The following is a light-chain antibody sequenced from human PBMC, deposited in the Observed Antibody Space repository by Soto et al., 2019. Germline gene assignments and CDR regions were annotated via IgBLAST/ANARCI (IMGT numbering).Light chain of an antibody. CDR2: DAS. CDR1: QSISTW. Sequence: TVSASVRDRVTITCRASQSISTWLAWYQQKPGKAPKLLIYDASTLERGVPSRFSGTGSGTEFTLTISSLQPDASATYYCQSHHRSSITLRLATLLQ. CDR3: QSHHRSSIT. V-gene: IGKV1-5*01. J-gene: IGKJ5*01.